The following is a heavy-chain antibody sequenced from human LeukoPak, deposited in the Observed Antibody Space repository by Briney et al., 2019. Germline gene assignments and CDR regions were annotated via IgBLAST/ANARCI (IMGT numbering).Heavy chain of an antibody. V-gene: IGHV4-39*07. CDR3: ARDRSVSRGWPDY. J-gene: IGHJ4*02. CDR1: GGSISSSSYY. CDR2: IYYSGST. Sequence: PSETLSLTCTVSGGSISSSSYYWGWIRQPPGKGLEWIGSIYYSGSTYYNPSLKSRVTISVDTSKNQFSLKLSSVTAADTAVYYCARDRSVSRGWPDYWGQGTLVTVSS. D-gene: IGHD6-19*01.